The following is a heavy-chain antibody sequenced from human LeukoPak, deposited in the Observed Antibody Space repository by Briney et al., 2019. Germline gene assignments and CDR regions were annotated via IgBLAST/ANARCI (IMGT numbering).Heavy chain of an antibody. CDR2: ISSSGSTI. J-gene: IGHJ4*02. Sequence: SGGSLRLSCAASGFTFSSYEMNWVRQAPGKGLEWVSYISSSGSTIYYADSVKGRFTISRDNSKNTLYLQMNSLRAEDTAVYYCAKGFSVRQTYSIYYFDYWGQGTLVTVSS. CDR1: GFTFSSYE. V-gene: IGHV3-48*03. CDR3: AKGFSVRQTYSIYYFDY. D-gene: IGHD3-10*01.